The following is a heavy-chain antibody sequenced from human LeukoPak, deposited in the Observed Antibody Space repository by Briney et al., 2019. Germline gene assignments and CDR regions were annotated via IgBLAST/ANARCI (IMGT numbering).Heavy chain of an antibody. CDR1: GGSLSSYY. CDR3: ATVRPENSGSYYWDY. D-gene: IGHD1-26*01. J-gene: IGHJ4*02. V-gene: IGHV4-59*08. CDR2: FYYSGKT. Sequence: SETLSLTCIFSGGSLSSYYWSWIRQPPGKGLEWIGCFYYSGKTNSNHSLKSRVTISVDKSKNQFSLKLMSVTAADTAVYYCATVRPENSGSYYWDYWGQGTLVTVSS.